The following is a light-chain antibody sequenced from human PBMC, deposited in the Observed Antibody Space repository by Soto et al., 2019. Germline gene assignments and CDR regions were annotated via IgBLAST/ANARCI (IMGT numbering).Light chain of an antibody. CDR2: WAS. V-gene: IGKV4-1*01. J-gene: IGKJ3*01. Sequence: EIVMTQSPDSLAVSLGERATINCKSSQSLIYSPNNKNYLAWFQQKPGQAPNLLIYWASIRESGVPDRFSGSGSGTDFTLTISILQAEDVAVYYCPQYADTPFTFGPGTKVDIK. CDR3: PQYADTPFT. CDR1: QSLIYSPNNKNY.